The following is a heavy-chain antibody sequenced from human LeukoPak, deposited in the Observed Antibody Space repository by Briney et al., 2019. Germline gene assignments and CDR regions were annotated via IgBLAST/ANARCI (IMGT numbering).Heavy chain of an antibody. CDR3: AKAEAQYYFDF. Sequence: GGSLRLSCAASGFTFSTYAMSWVRQAPGKGLKWVSGISGSGANTYYADSVKGRFTISRDNSKNTLYLQMNSLRAEDTAVYFCAKAEAQYYFDFWGQGTLVTVSS. V-gene: IGHV3-23*01. CDR1: GFTFSTYA. D-gene: IGHD6-6*01. CDR2: ISGSGANT. J-gene: IGHJ4*02.